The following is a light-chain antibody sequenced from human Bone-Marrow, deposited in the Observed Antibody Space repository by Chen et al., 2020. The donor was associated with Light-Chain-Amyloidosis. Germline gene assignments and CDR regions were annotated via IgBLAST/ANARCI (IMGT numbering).Light chain of an antibody. CDR1: SGSIATNY. V-gene: IGLV6-57*01. CDR2: EDD. Sequence: NFILTQSHSVSESPGKTVIISCTRSSGSIATNYVQWYQQRPGSSPTTVIYEDDQRPSGVPDRFSGSIDRSSNSASLTISGLKTEDEADYYCQSYQGSSQGVFGGGTKLTVL. CDR3: QSYQGSSQGV. J-gene: IGLJ3*02.